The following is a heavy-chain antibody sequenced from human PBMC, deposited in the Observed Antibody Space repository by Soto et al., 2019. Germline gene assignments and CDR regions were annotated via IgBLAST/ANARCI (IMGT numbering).Heavy chain of an antibody. CDR1: GYTFTSYG. CDR3: ATLVQYSSSWYYFDY. V-gene: IGHV1-18*01. Sequence: QVQLVQSGAEVKKPGASVKVSCKASGYTFTSYGISWVRQAPGQGLEWMGWISAYNGNTNYAQKLQGRVTTTTDTPTSTAYMELRSLRSDDTAVYYCATLVQYSSSWYYFDYWGQGTLVTVSS. CDR2: ISAYNGNT. J-gene: IGHJ4*02. D-gene: IGHD6-13*01.